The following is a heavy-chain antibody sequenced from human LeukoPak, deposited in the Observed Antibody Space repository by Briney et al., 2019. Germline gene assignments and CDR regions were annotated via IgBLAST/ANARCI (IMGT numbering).Heavy chain of an antibody. Sequence: ASVKVSCKTSGYTFANYDIYWVRQAPGQGLECMGWISGYTGDTKYAQILQGRSTVTTDTSTSTAYMELRSLTYDDTAVYYCARAGYCGDGGCRGGSAFDVWGQGTMVTVSS. CDR1: GYTFANYD. CDR2: ISGYTGDT. D-gene: IGHD2-15*01. V-gene: IGHV1-18*01. CDR3: ARAGYCGDGGCRGGSAFDV. J-gene: IGHJ3*01.